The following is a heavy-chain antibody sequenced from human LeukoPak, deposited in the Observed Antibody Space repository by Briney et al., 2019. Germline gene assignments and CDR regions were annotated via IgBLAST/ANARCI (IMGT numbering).Heavy chain of an antibody. J-gene: IGHJ6*02. CDR1: GYTFTGYD. CDR2: INPNSGGT. V-gene: IGHV1-2*04. CDR3: ARGYCSSTSCYEYYYYGMDV. Sequence: ASVTVSCKASGYTFTGYDMHWVRQAPGQGLEWMGWINPNSGGTNYAQKFQGWVTMTRDTSISTAYMELSRLRSDDTAVYYCARGYCSSTSCYEYYYYGMDVWGQGTTVTVSS. D-gene: IGHD2-2*01.